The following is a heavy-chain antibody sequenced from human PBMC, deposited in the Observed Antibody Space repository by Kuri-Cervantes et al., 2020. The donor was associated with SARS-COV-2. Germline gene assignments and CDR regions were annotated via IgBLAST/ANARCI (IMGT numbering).Heavy chain of an antibody. CDR1: GFTFSSYE. CDR3: ARDKPGSWYRVDYYMDV. D-gene: IGHD6-13*01. J-gene: IGHJ6*03. Sequence: GGSLRLSWAASGFTFSSYEMNWVRQAPGKGLEGVSYISSSGSTIYYADSVKGRLTISRDNAKNSLYLQMNSLRAEDTAVYYCARDKPGSWYRVDYYMDVWGKGTTVTVSS. CDR2: ISSSGSTI. V-gene: IGHV3-48*03.